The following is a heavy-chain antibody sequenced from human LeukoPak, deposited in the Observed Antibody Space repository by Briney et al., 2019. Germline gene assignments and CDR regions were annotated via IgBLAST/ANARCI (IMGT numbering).Heavy chain of an antibody. CDR1: GFTFSNNA. J-gene: IGHJ4*02. V-gene: IGHV3-23*01. D-gene: IGHD2-21*01. Sequence: GGSLRLSCAASGFTFSNNAMHWVRQAPGKGLEWVSAINGGGSGTFYADSVKGRFTISRDNSKNALYLQMNSLRAEDTAVYYCAKVISGADCFFDYWGQGTLVTVSS. CDR2: INGGGSGT. CDR3: AKVISGADCFFDY.